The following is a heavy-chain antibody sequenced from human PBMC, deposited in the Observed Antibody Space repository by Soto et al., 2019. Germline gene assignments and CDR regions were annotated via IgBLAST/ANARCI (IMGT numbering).Heavy chain of an antibody. CDR3: ARENGGATLPFYNWNEYDD. V-gene: IGHV3-30-3*01. Sequence: GGSLRLSCAASGFTFSSYAMHWVRQAPGKGLEWVAVISYDGSNKYYADSVEGRFTISRDNSKNTLYLQMNSLRAEDTAVYYCARENGGATLPFYNWNEYDDWGQGTLVTVSS. CDR2: ISYDGSNK. CDR1: GFTFSSYA. D-gene: IGHD1-20*01. J-gene: IGHJ4*02.